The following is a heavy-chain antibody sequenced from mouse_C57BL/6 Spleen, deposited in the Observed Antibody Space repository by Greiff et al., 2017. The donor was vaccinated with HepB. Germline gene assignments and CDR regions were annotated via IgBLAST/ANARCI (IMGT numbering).Heavy chain of an antibody. J-gene: IGHJ2*01. Sequence: QVQLQQSGAELVKPGASVKISCKASGYAFSSYWMNWVKQRPGKGLEWIGQIYPGDGDTNYNGKFKGKATLTADKSSSTAYMQLSSLTSEDSAVYFCARRATVVPFDYWGQGTTLTVSS. CDR1: GYAFSSYW. CDR3: ARRATVVPFDY. D-gene: IGHD1-1*01. V-gene: IGHV1-80*01. CDR2: IYPGDGDT.